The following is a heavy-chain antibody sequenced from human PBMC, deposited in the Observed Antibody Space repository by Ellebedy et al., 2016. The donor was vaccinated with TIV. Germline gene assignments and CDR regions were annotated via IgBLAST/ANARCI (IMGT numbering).Heavy chain of an antibody. CDR2: IIPMFGTA. Sequence: ASVKVSCKASGGTFSSYAISWVRQAPGQGLEWMGGIIPMFGTANYAQKFQGRVTITADTSTRTAYMELSSLRSEDTAVYYCVRGLRTYYYDSSGPGYAFDIWGQGTMVTVSS. V-gene: IGHV1-69*06. CDR1: GGTFSSYA. J-gene: IGHJ3*02. CDR3: VRGLRTYYYDSSGPGYAFDI. D-gene: IGHD3-22*01.